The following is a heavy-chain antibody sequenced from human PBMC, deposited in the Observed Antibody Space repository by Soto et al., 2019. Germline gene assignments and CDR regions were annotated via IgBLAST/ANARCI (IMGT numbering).Heavy chain of an antibody. CDR2: INHSGST. J-gene: IGHJ6*03. V-gene: IGHV4-34*01. D-gene: IGHD3-10*01. Sequence: SETLSLTCAVYGGSFSGYYWSWIRQPPGKGLEWIGEINHSGSTNYNPSLKSRVTISVDTSKNQFSLKLSSVTAADTAVYYCARGRDGSGSYYRPYYYYYMYVWGKGTTVTVSS. CDR1: GGSFSGYY. CDR3: ARGRDGSGSYYRPYYYYYMYV.